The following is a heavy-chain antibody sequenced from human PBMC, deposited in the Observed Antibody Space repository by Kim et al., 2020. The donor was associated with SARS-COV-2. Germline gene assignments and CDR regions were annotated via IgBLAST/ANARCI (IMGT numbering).Heavy chain of an antibody. CDR3: ARASIVVVPAGELNQKLGGWFDP. CDR1: GFTFSSYE. CDR2: ISSSGSTI. V-gene: IGHV3-48*03. Sequence: GGSLRLSCAASGFTFSSYEMNWVRQAPGKGLEWVSYISSSGSTIYYADSVKGRFTISRDNAKNSLYLQMNSLRAEDTAVYYCARASIVVVPAGELNQKLGGWFDPWGQGTLVTVSS. D-gene: IGHD2-2*01. J-gene: IGHJ5*02.